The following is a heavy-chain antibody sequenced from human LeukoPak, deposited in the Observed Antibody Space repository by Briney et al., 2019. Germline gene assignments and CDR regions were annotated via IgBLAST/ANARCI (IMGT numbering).Heavy chain of an antibody. CDR2: INPSGGST. CDR1: GYTFTNYY. V-gene: IGHV1-46*01. J-gene: IGHJ4*02. D-gene: IGHD1-1*01. Sequence: GASVKDSRKASGYTFTNYYMHWVRQAPGQGLEWMGIINPSGGSTTYTQKFQGRVTMTRDTSTSTVYMELSSLRSEDTAVYYCARDRNRTANYYFDFWGQGALGTVSS. CDR3: ARDRNRTANYYFDF.